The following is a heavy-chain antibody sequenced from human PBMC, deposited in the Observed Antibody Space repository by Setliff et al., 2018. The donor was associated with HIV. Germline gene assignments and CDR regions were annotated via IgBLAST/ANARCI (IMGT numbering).Heavy chain of an antibody. CDR3: ARAMVRFRADAFDI. D-gene: IGHD3-10*01. CDR2: TSGSGTST. Sequence: GGSLRLSCAASGFTFSSNAMSWVRQAPGKGLERVSATSGSGTSTSYADSVKGRFTISRDNSKNMLYLQMYSLRAEDTAVYYCARAMVRFRADAFDIWGQGTKVTVSS. V-gene: IGHV3-23*01. CDR1: GFTFSSNA. J-gene: IGHJ3*02.